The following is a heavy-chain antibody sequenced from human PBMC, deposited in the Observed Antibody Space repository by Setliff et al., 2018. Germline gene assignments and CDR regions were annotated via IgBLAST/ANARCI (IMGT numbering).Heavy chain of an antibody. D-gene: IGHD3-16*01. J-gene: IGHJ4*02. CDR2: IIPILGIA. Sequence: SVKVSCKASGGTFSSYAISWVRQAPGQGLEWMGGIIPILGIANYAQKFQGRVTITADKSTSTAYMELSSLRSEDTAVYYCARVYAYSYGFDYWGQGTPVTVSS. CDR3: ARVYAYSYGFDY. CDR1: GGTFSSYA. V-gene: IGHV1-69*10.